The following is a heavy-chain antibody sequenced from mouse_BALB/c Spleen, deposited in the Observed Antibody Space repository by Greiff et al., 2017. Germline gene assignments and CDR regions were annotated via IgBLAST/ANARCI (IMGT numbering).Heavy chain of an antibody. CDR2: IWAGGST. CDR3: ARVDYVHYYAMDY. CDR1: GFSLTSYG. D-gene: IGHD2-4*01. J-gene: IGHJ4*01. V-gene: IGHV2-9*02. Sequence: VQLVESGPGLVAPSQSLSITCTVSGFSLTSYGVHWVRQPPGKGLEWLGVIWAGGSTNYNSALMSRLSISKDNSKSQVFLKMNSLQTDDTAMYYCARVDYVHYYAMDYWGQGTSVTVSS.